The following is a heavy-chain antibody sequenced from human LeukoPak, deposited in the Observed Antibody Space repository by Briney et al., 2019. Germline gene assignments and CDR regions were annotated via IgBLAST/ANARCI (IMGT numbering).Heavy chain of an antibody. Sequence: KVGESLKISCQGFGYTFNTAWIGWVRQLPGKGLEWMGTIYPGDSDTRYSPSFQGQVTISADKSISTAYLQWSSLKASDTAMYYCARGGYGSGSYYIGGDYWGQGTLVTVSS. CDR1: GYTFNTAW. J-gene: IGHJ4*02. D-gene: IGHD3-10*01. CDR2: IYPGDSDT. V-gene: IGHV5-51*01. CDR3: ARGGYGSGSYYIGGDY.